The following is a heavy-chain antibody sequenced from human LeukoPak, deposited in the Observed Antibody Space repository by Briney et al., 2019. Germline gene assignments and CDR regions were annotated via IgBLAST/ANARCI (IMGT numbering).Heavy chain of an antibody. Sequence: SETLSLTCAVYGGSFSGYYWSWIRQPPGKGLEWIGEINHSGSTNYNPSLKSRVTISVDTSKNQFSLKLSSVTAADTAVYYCARLFMSGFVGLDYWGQGTLVTVSS. D-gene: IGHD1-26*01. CDR3: ARLFMSGFVGLDY. CDR1: GGSFSGYY. CDR2: INHSGST. J-gene: IGHJ4*02. V-gene: IGHV4-34*01.